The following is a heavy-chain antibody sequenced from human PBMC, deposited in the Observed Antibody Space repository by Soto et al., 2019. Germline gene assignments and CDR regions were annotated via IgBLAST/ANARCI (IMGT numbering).Heavy chain of an antibody. CDR2: IIPLFGTT. CDR3: AAELGLGKLSVV. CDR1: GDTFKNCV. V-gene: IGHV1-69*01. J-gene: IGHJ6*02. D-gene: IGHD7-27*01. Sequence: QVQGVQSGVEVRRPGSSVKVSCKASGDTFKNCVISWVRQAPGQGLEWMGGIIPLFGTTDFAQRFQGRLTITTDESTTTAYMELSRLRSEDTATYYCAAELGLGKLSVVWGQGTTVIVSS.